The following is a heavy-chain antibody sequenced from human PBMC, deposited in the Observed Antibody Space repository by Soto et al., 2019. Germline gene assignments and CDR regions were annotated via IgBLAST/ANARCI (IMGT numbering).Heavy chain of an antibody. D-gene: IGHD6-13*01. V-gene: IGHV1-3*01. CDR1: GYTFTSYA. J-gene: IGHJ4*02. CDR2: INAGNGNT. Sequence: ASVKVSCKASGYTFTSYAMHWVRQAPGQRLEWMGWINAGNGNTKYSQKFQGRVTITRDTSASTAYMELSSLRSEDTAVYYCAREQGYSGSWYGDQPLDDWGQGTLVTVSS. CDR3: AREQGYSGSWYGDQPLDD.